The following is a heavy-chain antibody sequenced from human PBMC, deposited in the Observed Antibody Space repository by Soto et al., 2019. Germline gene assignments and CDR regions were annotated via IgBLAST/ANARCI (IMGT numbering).Heavy chain of an antibody. J-gene: IGHJ5*02. CDR1: GGSFSGYY. D-gene: IGHD2-21*01. CDR3: ATSLPAYCGCDCSGNWFDP. V-gene: IGHV4-34*01. CDR2: INHSGST. Sequence: SETLSLTCAVYGGSFSGYYWSWIRQPLGKGLKWIGEINHSGSTNYNPSLKSRVTISVDTSKNQFSLKLSSVTAADTAVYYCATSLPAYCGCDCSGNWFDPWGQGTLVTVSS.